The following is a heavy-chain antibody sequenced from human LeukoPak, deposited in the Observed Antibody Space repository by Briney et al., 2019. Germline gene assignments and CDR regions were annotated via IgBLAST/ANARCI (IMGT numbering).Heavy chain of an antibody. V-gene: IGHV4-28*01. CDR3: ARNQAVAANREAFDI. CDR2: IYYSGST. Sequence: SDTVSLTCAVSGYSISSNNWWAWIRQPPGKGLEWIGYIYYSGSTYYNPYNPSLTSRVTMSVDTSKNQLSLKLDSVTEIDTAMYYCARNQAVAANREAFDIWGQGTMVTVCS. D-gene: IGHD6-19*01. J-gene: IGHJ3*02. CDR1: GYSISSNNW.